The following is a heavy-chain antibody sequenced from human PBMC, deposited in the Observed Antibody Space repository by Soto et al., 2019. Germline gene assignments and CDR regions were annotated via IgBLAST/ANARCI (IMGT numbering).Heavy chain of an antibody. CDR2: ISWNSGSI. V-gene: IGHV3-9*01. CDR3: AKDRIAAADYWYFDL. D-gene: IGHD6-13*01. CDR1: GFTFDDYA. J-gene: IGHJ2*01. Sequence: DVQLVESGGGLVQPGRSLRLSCAASGFTFDDYAMHWVRQAPGKGLEWVSGISWNSGSIGYADSVKGRFTISRDNAKNSLYLQMNSLRAEDTALYYCAKDRIAAADYWYFDLWGRGTLVTVSS.